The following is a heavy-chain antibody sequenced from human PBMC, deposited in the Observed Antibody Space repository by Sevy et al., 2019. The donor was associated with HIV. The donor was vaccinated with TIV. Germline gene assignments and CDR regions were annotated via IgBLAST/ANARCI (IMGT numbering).Heavy chain of an antibody. CDR3: ARQSAYHFYGMDV. Sequence: ASVKVSCKASGYTFSDYYIHWVRQAPGQGLEWMGWINPNSGGTNYAQKFQGRVTMTRDTSITTAYMELSRMRSDDTAVYYCARQSAYHFYGMDVWVQGTTVTVSS. D-gene: IGHD3-16*01. CDR2: INPNSGGT. CDR1: GYTFSDYY. J-gene: IGHJ6*02. V-gene: IGHV1-2*02.